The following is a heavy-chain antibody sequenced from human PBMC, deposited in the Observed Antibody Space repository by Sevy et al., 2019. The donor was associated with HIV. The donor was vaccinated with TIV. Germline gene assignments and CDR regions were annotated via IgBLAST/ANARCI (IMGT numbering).Heavy chain of an antibody. V-gene: IGHV5-51*01. CDR1: GYKFTSSW. CDR3: ARPTDTGGLDY. CDR2: IHFANSNT. D-gene: IGHD1-1*01. J-gene: IGHJ4*02. Sequence: GESLKISCSGSGYKFTSSWIGWLRQKPGKGLEWMGDIHFANSNTKYSPSFQGQVTISADKSIHTAYLQWSSLKASDTAVYYCARPTDTGGLDYWAREPWSPSPQ.